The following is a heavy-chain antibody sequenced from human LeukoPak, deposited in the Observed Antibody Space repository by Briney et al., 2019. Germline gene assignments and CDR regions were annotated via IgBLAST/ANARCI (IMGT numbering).Heavy chain of an antibody. CDR2: INPNSGGT. V-gene: IGHV1-2*04. Sequence: GASVKVSCKASGYTFTGYYMHWVRQAPGQGLEWMGWINPNSGGTNYAQKFQGWVTMTRDTSISTAYMELSRLRSDDTAVYYCAREETSLAPPPWSWGQGTLVTVSS. CDR3: AREETSLAPPPWS. CDR1: GYTFTGYY. D-gene: IGHD6-6*01. J-gene: IGHJ5*02.